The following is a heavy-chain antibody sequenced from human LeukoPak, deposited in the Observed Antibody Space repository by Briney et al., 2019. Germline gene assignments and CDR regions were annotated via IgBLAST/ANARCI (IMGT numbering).Heavy chain of an antibody. D-gene: IGHD4-17*01. CDR3: AKDLTVTHYYYYGMDV. CDR1: GFTFSSYA. J-gene: IGHJ6*02. Sequence: GGSLRLSCAASGFTFSSYAMSWVRQAPGKGLEWVSAISGSGGSTYYADSVKGRFTISRDNSKNTLYLQTNSLRAEDTAVYYCAKDLTVTHYYYYGMDVWGQGTTVTVSS. V-gene: IGHV3-23*01. CDR2: ISGSGGST.